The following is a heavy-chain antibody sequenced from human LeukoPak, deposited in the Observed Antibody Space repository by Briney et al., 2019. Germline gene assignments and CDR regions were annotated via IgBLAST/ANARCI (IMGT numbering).Heavy chain of an antibody. J-gene: IGHJ5*02. CDR3: AREEAYCAGDCSPA. Sequence: GGSLRLSCAASGFTFSSYSMIWVRQAPGKGLEWVSSITISSTYIYYADSVMGRFTISRDNARNSLYLQMNSLRAEDTGVYYCAREEAYCAGDCSPAWGQGTLVTVSS. CDR1: GFTFSSYS. CDR2: ITISSTYI. V-gene: IGHV3-21*06. D-gene: IGHD2-21*02.